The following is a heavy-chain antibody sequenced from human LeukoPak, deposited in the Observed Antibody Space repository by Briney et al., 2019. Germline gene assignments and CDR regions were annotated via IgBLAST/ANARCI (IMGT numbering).Heavy chain of an antibody. J-gene: IGHJ6*02. V-gene: IGHV3-21*01. CDR2: ISSSSSYI. D-gene: IGHD3-10*01. Sequence: GGSLRLSCAASGFTFSSYSMNWVRQAPGKGLEWVSSISSSSSYIYYADSVKGRFTISRDNAKNSLYLQMNSLRAEGTAVYYCARALLVRNAFYGMDVWGQGTTVTVSS. CDR1: GFTFSSYS. CDR3: ARALLVRNAFYGMDV.